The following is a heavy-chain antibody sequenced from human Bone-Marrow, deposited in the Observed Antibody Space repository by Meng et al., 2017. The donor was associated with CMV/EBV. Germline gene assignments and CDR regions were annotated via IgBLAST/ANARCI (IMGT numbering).Heavy chain of an antibody. CDR1: GGSFSGYY. V-gene: IGHV4-34*01. CDR3: ARAAEAAAATLWVNWFDP. CDR2: INHSGSA. D-gene: IGHD6-13*01. Sequence: SETLSLTCAVYGGSFSGYYWSWIRQPPGKGLEWIGDINHSGSANYNPSLKSRVTISVDTSKNQFSLKLSSVTAADTAVYYCARAAEAAAATLWVNWFDPWGQGTLVTVSS. J-gene: IGHJ5*02.